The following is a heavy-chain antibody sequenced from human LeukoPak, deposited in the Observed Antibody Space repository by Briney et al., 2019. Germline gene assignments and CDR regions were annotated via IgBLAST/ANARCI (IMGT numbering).Heavy chain of an antibody. V-gene: IGHV6-1*01. CDR2: TYYRSTWYN. J-gene: IGHJ5*02. D-gene: IGHD2-2*01. CDR3: ARRLTQYDCFDP. Sequence: SQTLSLTCAISGDSVSSNSVTWNWIRQSPSRGLEWLGRTYYRSTWYNDYAVSVRGRITVNPDTPMNQFSLHLNSVTPEDTAVYYCARRLTQYDCFDPWGQGILVTVSS. CDR1: GDSVSSNSVT.